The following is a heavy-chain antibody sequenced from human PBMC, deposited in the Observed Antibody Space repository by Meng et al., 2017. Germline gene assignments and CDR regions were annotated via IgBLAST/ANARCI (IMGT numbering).Heavy chain of an antibody. D-gene: IGHD2-2*01. V-gene: IGHV7-4-1*02. J-gene: IGHJ4*02. CDR3: TRDGYSDCSRTSCFDS. CDR2: IDTKTGNP. Sequence: QVQVVQSGYELRKPGASVKVSCKASGYTLTSYAINWLRQAPGQGLQWMGWIDTKTGNPTYVPGFTGRLAFSLDTSVSTAYLQISGLKADDTAVYYCTRDGYSDCSRTSCFDSWGQGTLVTVSS. CDR1: GYTLTSYA.